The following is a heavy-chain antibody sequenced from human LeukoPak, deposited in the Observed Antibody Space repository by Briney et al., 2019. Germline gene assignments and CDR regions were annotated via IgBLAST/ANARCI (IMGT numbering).Heavy chain of an antibody. CDR2: KSYSEST. J-gene: IGHJ4*02. V-gene: IGHV4-59*01. D-gene: IGHD6-13*01. CDR3: ARDPAAYSSNWFFDY. Sequence: SETLSLTCTVSGASISSNYWSWIRQPPGKELEWIGYKSYSESTNYNPSLRSRVTISIDTSKNQFSLKLSSVTAADTAVYYCARDPAAYSSNWFFDYWGQGTLVTVSS. CDR1: GASISSNY.